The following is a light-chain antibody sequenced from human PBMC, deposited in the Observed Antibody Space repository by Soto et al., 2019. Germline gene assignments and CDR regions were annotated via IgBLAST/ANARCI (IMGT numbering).Light chain of an antibody. Sequence: EIVLTQSPATLSLSPGERATLSCRASQSLDNYLAWYQHKPGQAPRLLIYDASTRATDIPARFSGSGSGTDFTLTISSLEPKDFAVYYCQQRGHWPSFGGGTKVEIK. J-gene: IGKJ4*01. V-gene: IGKV3-11*01. CDR3: QQRGHWPS. CDR1: QSLDNY. CDR2: DAS.